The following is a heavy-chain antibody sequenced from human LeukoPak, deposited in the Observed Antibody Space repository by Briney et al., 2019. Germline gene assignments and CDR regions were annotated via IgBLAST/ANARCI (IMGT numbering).Heavy chain of an antibody. D-gene: IGHD3-3*01. J-gene: IGHJ5*02. CDR1: GYTFTSYG. CDR2: ISAYNGNT. Sequence: ASVKASCKASGYTFTSYGISWVRQAPGQGLEWMGWISAYNGNTNYAQKLQGRVTVTTDTSTSTAYMELRSLRSDDTAVYYCARANYDFWSGYPNWFDPWGQGTLVTVSS. V-gene: IGHV1-18*01. CDR3: ARANYDFWSGYPNWFDP.